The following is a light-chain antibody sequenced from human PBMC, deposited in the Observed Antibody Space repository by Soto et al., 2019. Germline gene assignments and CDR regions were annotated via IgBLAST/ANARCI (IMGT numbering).Light chain of an antibody. CDR3: SSYAGGLTMV. J-gene: IGLJ3*02. V-gene: IGLV2-11*01. CDR1: SSDVGGYNS. CDR2: HVT. Sequence: QSALTQPRSVSGSPRQSVTISCTGTSSDVGGYNSVSWYQQYPGKAPQLLIYHVTKRPSGVPDRFSGSKSGNTASLTISGLQAEDEADYYCSSYAGGLTMVFGGGTKLTV.